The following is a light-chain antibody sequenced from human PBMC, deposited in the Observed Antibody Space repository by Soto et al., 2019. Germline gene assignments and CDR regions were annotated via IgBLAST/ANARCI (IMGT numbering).Light chain of an antibody. CDR1: QGIGSN. CDR3: QQYSDWPPVT. V-gene: IGKV3-15*01. J-gene: IGKJ4*01. Sequence: EVVMTQSPATLSLSPGDRATVSCRASQGIGSNLAWYQQKPGQAPRLLIYGASTRAAGVPARFSGSWSGTEFTLTISSLQSEDFALYYCQQYSDWPPVTFGGVTKVEIK. CDR2: GAS.